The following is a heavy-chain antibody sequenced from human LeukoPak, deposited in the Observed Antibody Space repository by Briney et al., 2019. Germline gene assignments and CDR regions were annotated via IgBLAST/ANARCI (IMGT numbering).Heavy chain of an antibody. CDR1: GGSXXSYY. CDR3: ARSGYFDWLSFDY. J-gene: IGHJ4*02. Sequence: LSLTXXXSGGSXXSYYWSWIRQPPGKGLEWIGYIYYSGSTNYNPSLKSRVTISVDTSKNQFSLKLSSVTAADTAVYYCARSGYFDWLSFDYWGQGTLVTVSS. D-gene: IGHD3-9*01. V-gene: IGHV4-59*08. CDR2: IYYSGST.